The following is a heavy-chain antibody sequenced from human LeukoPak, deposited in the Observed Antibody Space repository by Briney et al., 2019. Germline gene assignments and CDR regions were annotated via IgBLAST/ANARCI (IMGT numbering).Heavy chain of an antibody. CDR1: GFTFSGHW. J-gene: IGHJ5*02. CDR3: ARWSHDSFGYYWISS. Sequence: GESLRLSCAASGFTFSGHWMTWVRHAPGKGLQWVASIRQDGSVKYYVDSVQGRFIISRDNAMNSLYLQMNSLRAEDTAVYYCARWSHDSFGYYWISSWGQGTLVTVSS. D-gene: IGHD3-22*01. V-gene: IGHV3-7*01. CDR2: IRQDGSVK.